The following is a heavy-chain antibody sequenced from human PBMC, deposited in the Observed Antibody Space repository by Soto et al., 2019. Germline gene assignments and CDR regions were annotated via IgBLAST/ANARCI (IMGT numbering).Heavy chain of an antibody. CDR2: IIPIIGVT. J-gene: IGHJ4*02. CDR3: ARESLGAKGADH. D-gene: IGHD3-16*01. CDR1: GDTFNSYV. Sequence: QVQLVQSGAEVKRPGSSVKVSCESSGDTFNSYVISWVRQAPGQGLEWMGGIIPIIGVTHYAQKFQGRVTIIALRSTGTAYMEITNLGFEDTALYYCARESLGAKGADHWGQGTLVTVSS. V-gene: IGHV1-69*17.